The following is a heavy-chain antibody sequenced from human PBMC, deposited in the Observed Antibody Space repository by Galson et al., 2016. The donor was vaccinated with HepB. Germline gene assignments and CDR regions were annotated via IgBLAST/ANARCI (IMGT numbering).Heavy chain of an antibody. CDR3: ARDSYSGSYYHNGMGV. CDR2: IIPMLATT. Sequence: SVKVSCKASGGTFSNYAISWVRQAPGQGLEWMGGIIPMLATTHYAQKFLGRITITADESTSTAYMELSSLRSEDTAVYYCARDSYSGSYYHNGMGVWGQGTTVTVSS. J-gene: IGHJ6*02. CDR1: GGTFSNYA. V-gene: IGHV1-69*13. D-gene: IGHD1-26*01.